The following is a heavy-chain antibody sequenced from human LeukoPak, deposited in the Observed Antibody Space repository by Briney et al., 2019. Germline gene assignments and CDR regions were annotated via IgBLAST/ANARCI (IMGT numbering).Heavy chain of an antibody. CDR1: GGSFSSYA. CDR3: ATSNFGVVIIPNTYNWFDP. CDR2: IIPIFGTA. D-gene: IGHD3-3*01. J-gene: IGHJ5*02. Sequence: SVKVSCKASGGSFSSYAISWVRQAPGQGLEWMGRIIPIFGTANYAQKFQGRVTITTDESTSTAYMELSSLRSEDTAVYYCATSNFGVVIIPNTYNWFDPWGQGTLVTVSS. V-gene: IGHV1-69*05.